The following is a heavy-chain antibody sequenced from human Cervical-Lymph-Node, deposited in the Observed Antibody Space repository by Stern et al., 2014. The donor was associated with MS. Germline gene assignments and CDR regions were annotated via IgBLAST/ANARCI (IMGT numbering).Heavy chain of an antibody. Sequence: QMQLVQSGSELKKPGASVKVSCKASGYKFTSSAINWVRQAPGKGLEWMGWINTYTGTPTYGQDFTGRVVFSLDTSVTPAYLQISSLKAEDTALYYCTTQGARGFGPSPTTYWGQGTLVTVPS. CDR2: INTYTGTP. J-gene: IGHJ4*02. V-gene: IGHV7-4-1*02. D-gene: IGHD1-1*01. CDR3: TTQGARGFGPSPTTY. CDR1: GYKFTSSA.